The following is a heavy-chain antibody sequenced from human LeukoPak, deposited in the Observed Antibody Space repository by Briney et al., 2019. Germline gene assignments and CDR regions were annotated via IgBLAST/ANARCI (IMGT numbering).Heavy chain of an antibody. CDR3: AREMTIITYSFDS. Sequence: PGGSLRLSCAPSGFTFSNYAMSWVRQAPGKGLEWVSAIRGTGGTIHYADSVRGRFTISRDNSKNTLYLQMNSLRAEDTAVYYCAREMTIITYSFDSWGQGTLVTVSS. CDR2: IRGTGGTI. CDR1: GFTFSNYA. J-gene: IGHJ4*02. D-gene: IGHD5-24*01. V-gene: IGHV3-23*01.